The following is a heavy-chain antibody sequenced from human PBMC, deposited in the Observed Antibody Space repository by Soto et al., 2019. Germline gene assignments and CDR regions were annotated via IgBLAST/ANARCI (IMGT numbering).Heavy chain of an antibody. Sequence: QVQLQESGPGLVKPSQTLSLTCTVSGGSISSGGYYWSWIRQHPGKGLEWIGYIYYSGSTYYNPSLKSRVTISVDTSKNQFSLKLSSVTAADTAVYYCARDRPCPSNGVCRRAYYYYYGMDVWGQGTTVTVSS. CDR3: ARDRPCPSNGVCRRAYYYYYGMDV. D-gene: IGHD2-8*01. CDR1: GGSISSGGYY. J-gene: IGHJ6*02. CDR2: IYYSGST. V-gene: IGHV4-31*03.